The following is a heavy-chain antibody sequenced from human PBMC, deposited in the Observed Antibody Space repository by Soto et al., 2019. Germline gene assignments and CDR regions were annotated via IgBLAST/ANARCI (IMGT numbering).Heavy chain of an antibody. V-gene: IGHV4-4*02. CDR1: GGSISSSNW. D-gene: IGHD6-13*01. CDR3: ARDEAAYYYYGMDV. Sequence: SETLSLTCAVSGGSISSSNWWSWVRQPPGKGLEWIGEIYHSGSTNYNPSLKSRVTISVDKSKNQFSLKLSSVTAADTAVYYCARDEAAYYYYGMDVWGQGTTVTVSS. CDR2: IYHSGST. J-gene: IGHJ6*02.